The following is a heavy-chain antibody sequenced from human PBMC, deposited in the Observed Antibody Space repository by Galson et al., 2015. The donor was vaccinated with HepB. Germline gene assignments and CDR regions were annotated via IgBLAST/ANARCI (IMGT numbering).Heavy chain of an antibody. J-gene: IGHJ3*02. V-gene: IGHV6-1*01. Sequence: CAISGDSVSSNSATWNRIRQSPSRGLEWLGRTYYRSKWNNDYAISLKSRITINPDTSENQFSLQLNSVTPEDTAVYYCARNLFDIWGQGTMVTVSS. CDR2: TYYRSKWNN. CDR3: ARNLFDI. CDR1: GDSVSSNSAT.